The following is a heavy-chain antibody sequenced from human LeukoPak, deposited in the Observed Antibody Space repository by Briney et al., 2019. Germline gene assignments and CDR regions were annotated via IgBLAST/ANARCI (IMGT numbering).Heavy chain of an antibody. CDR1: GFTFSSYW. V-gene: IGHV3-7*04. Sequence: GGSLRLSCAASGFTFSSYWMSWVRQAPGKGLEWVANVNQDGSETYYVDSVKGRFTISRDNAKNSLFLQLNSLRVEDTALYYCARAYSYAFEPWGQGALVTVSS. CDR2: VNQDGSET. CDR3: ARAYSYAFEP. J-gene: IGHJ5*02. D-gene: IGHD5-18*01.